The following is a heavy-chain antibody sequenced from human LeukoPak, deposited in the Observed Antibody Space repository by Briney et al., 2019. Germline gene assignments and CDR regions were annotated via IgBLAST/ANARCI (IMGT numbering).Heavy chain of an antibody. CDR3: ARVAYDILTDGWFDP. D-gene: IGHD3-9*01. CDR2: IYTSGST. V-gene: IGHV4-4*07. Sequence: SETLSLTCTVSGGSISSYYWSWIRQPAGNGLEWIGRIYTSGSTNYNPSLKSRVTMSVDTSKNQFSLKLSSVTAADTAVYYCARVAYDILTDGWFDPWGQGTLVTVSS. CDR1: GGSISSYY. J-gene: IGHJ5*02.